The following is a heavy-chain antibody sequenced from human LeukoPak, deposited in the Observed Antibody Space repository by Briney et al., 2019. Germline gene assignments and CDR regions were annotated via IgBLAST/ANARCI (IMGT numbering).Heavy chain of an antibody. CDR3: ARDVYYDSSGYLDY. CDR1: GFTFSSYS. V-gene: IGHV3-21*01. CDR2: ISSSSSYI. Sequence: GGSLRLSCAASGFTFSSYSMSWVRQAPGKGLEWVSSISSSSSYIYYADSVKGRLTISRDNAKNSLYLQMNSLRAEDTAVYYCARDVYYDSSGYLDYWGQGTLVTVSS. D-gene: IGHD3-22*01. J-gene: IGHJ4*02.